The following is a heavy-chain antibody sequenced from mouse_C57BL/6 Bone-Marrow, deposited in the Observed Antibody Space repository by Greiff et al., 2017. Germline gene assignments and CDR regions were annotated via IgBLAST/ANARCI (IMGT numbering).Heavy chain of an antibody. CDR3: ARYYYGSYFDY. D-gene: IGHD1-1*01. CDR2: INPGSGGT. Sequence: VKLQESGAELVRPGTSVKVSCKASGYAFTNYLIEWVKQRPGQGLEWIGVINPGSGGTNYNEKVKGKETLTADKSSSTAYMQLSSLTSEDSAVYFCARYYYGSYFDYWGQGTTLTVSS. J-gene: IGHJ2*01. V-gene: IGHV1-54*01. CDR1: GYAFTNYL.